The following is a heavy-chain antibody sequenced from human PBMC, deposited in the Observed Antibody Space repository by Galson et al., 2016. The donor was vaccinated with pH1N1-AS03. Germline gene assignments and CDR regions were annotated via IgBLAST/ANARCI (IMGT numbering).Heavy chain of an antibody. D-gene: IGHD1-1*01. CDR3: ARDKGFTCGTGLGALDL. Sequence: SETLSLTCTVSGASVSSGGDYYSSWIRQPPGTGLEFIGYVHYKGNAKYNPSLNSRVVISVDTSTNQFSLRLTSLTAADSAVYYCARDKGFTCGTGLGALDLWGHGTVVTVSS. CDR2: VHYKGNA. CDR1: GASVSSGGDYY. V-gene: IGHV4-61*08. J-gene: IGHJ3*01.